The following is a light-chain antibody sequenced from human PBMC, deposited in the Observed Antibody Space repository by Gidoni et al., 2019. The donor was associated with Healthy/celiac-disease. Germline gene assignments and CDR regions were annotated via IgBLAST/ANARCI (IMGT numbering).Light chain of an antibody. CDR3: QQYGSSVYT. J-gene: IGKJ2*01. CDR1: QSVSSSY. Sequence: IVLTQSPGTLSLSPGERATLSCRASQSVSSSYLAWYQQKPGQAPRLLIYGASSRATGIPDRFSGSGSGKDFTLTISRLEPEDFAVYYCQQYGSSVYTFXQXTKLEIK. V-gene: IGKV3-20*01. CDR2: GAS.